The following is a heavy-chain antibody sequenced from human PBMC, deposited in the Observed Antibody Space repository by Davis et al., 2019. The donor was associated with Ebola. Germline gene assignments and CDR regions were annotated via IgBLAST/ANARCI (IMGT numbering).Heavy chain of an antibody. CDR2: IGGSGGST. CDR3: ANHDYGDSSS. CDR1: GFTFSSHA. J-gene: IGHJ4*02. V-gene: IGHV3-23*01. D-gene: IGHD4-17*01. Sequence: GESLKISCAASGFTFSSHAMSWVRQALGKGLEWVSGIGGSGGSTNYADSVKGRFTISRDNSKNTLYLQMNSLRAEDTAVYYCANHDYGDSSSWGQGTLVTVSS.